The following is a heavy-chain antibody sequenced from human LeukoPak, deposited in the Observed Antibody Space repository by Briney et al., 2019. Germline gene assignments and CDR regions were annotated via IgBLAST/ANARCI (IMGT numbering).Heavy chain of an antibody. CDR3: ARSSGSHLQTLLDY. Sequence: GASVKVSCKASGYTFTSYGISWVRQAPGQGLEWMGWISAYNGNTNYAQKLQGRVTMTTDTSTSTAYMELRSLRSDDTAVYYCARSSGSHLQTLLDYWGQGTLVTVSS. J-gene: IGHJ4*02. CDR2: ISAYNGNT. D-gene: IGHD1-26*01. V-gene: IGHV1-18*01. CDR1: GYTFTSYG.